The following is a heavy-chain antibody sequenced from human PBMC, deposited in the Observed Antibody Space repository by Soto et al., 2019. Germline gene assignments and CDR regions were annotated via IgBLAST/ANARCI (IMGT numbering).Heavy chain of an antibody. Sequence: GESLKISCNGSGYSFTSYCISLVRQMPGKGLEWMGRIDPSDSYTNYNPSFQGHVTISADKSISTAYLQWSSLRASDTAMYFCARVTLNWFDPWGQGTLVTVSS. CDR1: GYSFTSYC. D-gene: IGHD5-18*01. CDR3: ARVTLNWFDP. CDR2: IDPSDSYT. V-gene: IGHV5-10-1*01. J-gene: IGHJ5*02.